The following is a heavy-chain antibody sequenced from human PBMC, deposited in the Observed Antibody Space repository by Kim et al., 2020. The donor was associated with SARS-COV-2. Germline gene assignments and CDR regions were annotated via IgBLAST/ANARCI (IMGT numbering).Heavy chain of an antibody. CDR3: ASLGPAATPKPNYYYGMDV. D-gene: IGHD2-2*01. V-gene: IGHV4-34*01. J-gene: IGHJ6*02. Sequence: SETLSLTCAVYGGSFSGYYWSWIRQPPGKGLEWIGEINHSGSTNYNPSLKNRVTISVDTSKNQFSLKLSSVTAADTAVYYCASLGPAATPKPNYYYGMDVWGQGTTVTVSS. CDR1: GGSFSGYY. CDR2: INHSGST.